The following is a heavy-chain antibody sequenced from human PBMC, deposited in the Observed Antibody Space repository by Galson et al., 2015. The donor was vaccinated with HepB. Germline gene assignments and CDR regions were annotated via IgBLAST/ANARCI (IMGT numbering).Heavy chain of an antibody. J-gene: IGHJ5*02. CDR3: ARDLVRTCWFDP. CDR2: IWYDGSNK. Sequence: SLRLSCAASGFIFSSYGMHWVRQAPGKGLEWVAVIWYDGSNKYYADSVKGRFTISRDNSKNTLYLQMSSLRAEDTAVYYCARDLVRTCWFDPWGQGTLVTVSS. D-gene: IGHD6-13*01. CDR1: GFIFSSYG. V-gene: IGHV3-33*01.